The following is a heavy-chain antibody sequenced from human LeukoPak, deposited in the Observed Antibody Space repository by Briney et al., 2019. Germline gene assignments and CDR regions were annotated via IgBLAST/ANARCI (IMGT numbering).Heavy chain of an antibody. CDR1: GYTFTGYY. Sequence: ASVKVSCKASGYTFTGYYMHWVRQAPGQGLEWMGRINPNSGGTNYAQKFQGRVTMTRDTSISTAYMELSGLRSDDTAVYYCAVFNYYDSSGYPKFDYWGQGTLVTVSS. J-gene: IGHJ4*02. D-gene: IGHD3-22*01. CDR2: INPNSGGT. CDR3: AVFNYYDSSGYPKFDY. V-gene: IGHV1-2*06.